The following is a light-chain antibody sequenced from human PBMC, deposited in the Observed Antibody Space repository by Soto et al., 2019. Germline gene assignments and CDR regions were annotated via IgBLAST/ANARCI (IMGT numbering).Light chain of an antibody. J-gene: IGKJ4*01. CDR1: QSISSY. Sequence: DIQMTQSPSSLSASVGDIVTITCRASQSISSYLNWYQQKPGKAPKLLIYAASSLQSGVPSRFSGSGSGTDFTLTISSLQPEDFATYYCQQSYSTPRGFGGGTKVDIK. CDR2: AAS. V-gene: IGKV1-39*01. CDR3: QQSYSTPRG.